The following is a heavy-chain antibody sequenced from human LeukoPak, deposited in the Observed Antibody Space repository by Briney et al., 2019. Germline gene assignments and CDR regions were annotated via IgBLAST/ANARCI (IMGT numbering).Heavy chain of an antibody. J-gene: IGHJ1*01. V-gene: IGHV3-7*05. CDR1: GFSFRSYW. D-gene: IGHD1-26*01. CDR2: IKKDGSEQ. Sequence: GGALRLSCAASGFSFRSYWMTWVRQAPGKGLEWVANIKKDGSEQFYGDSVRGRFTISRDNSKNSLYLQMNNLRPEDTAMYYCTTYLDSGPSKDWGQGTLVTVSS. CDR3: TTYLDSGPSKD.